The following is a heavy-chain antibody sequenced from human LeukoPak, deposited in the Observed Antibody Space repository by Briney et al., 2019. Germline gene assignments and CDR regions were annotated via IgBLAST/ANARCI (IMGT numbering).Heavy chain of an antibody. CDR1: SGSISTSNYY. Sequence: SETLSLTCTVSSGSISTSNYYWGWVRQPPGKALEWIGNIFYSGSTYYSPSLKSRVTISLDTSKNQFSLKLSSVTAADTAVYYCARGAIRGVIPPSEYFQHWGQGTLVTVSS. D-gene: IGHD3-10*01. J-gene: IGHJ1*01. CDR3: ARGAIRGVIPPSEYFQH. V-gene: IGHV4-39*07. CDR2: IFYSGST.